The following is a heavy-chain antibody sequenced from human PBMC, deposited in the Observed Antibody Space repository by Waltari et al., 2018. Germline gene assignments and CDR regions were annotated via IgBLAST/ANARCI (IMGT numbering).Heavy chain of an antibody. CDR2: INPNSGGT. Sequence: VQLVPSGAAVQQPGASVKVPCQASGYTSTGYYRHWGRQAPGQWLGGMGWINPNSGGTNYAQKFQGRVTMTRDTSISTAYRELSRLRSDDTAVYYCGVAGPDYWGQGTLVTVSS. D-gene: IGHD6-19*01. V-gene: IGHV1-2*02. J-gene: IGHJ4*02. CDR1: GYTSTGYY. CDR3: GVAGPDY.